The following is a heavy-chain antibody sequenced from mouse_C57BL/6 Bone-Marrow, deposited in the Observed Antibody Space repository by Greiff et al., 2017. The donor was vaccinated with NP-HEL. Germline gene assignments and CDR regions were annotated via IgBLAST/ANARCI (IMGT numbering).Heavy chain of an antibody. CDR3: AREDLLREYWYFDV. J-gene: IGHJ1*03. CDR1: GYSFTDYN. CDR2: INPNYGTT. Sequence: EVQLQQSGPELVKPGASVKISCKASGYSFTDYNMNWVKQSKGKSLEWIGVINPNYGTTSYNQKFKGKATLTVDQSSSTAYMQLNSLTSEDSAVYYCAREDLLREYWYFDVWGTGTTVTVSS. V-gene: IGHV1-39*01. D-gene: IGHD1-1*01.